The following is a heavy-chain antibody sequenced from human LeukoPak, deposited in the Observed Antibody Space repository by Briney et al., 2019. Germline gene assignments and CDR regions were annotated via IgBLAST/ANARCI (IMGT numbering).Heavy chain of an antibody. CDR3: AKDIGGGLLEY. Sequence: GGSLRLSCAASGFSFGANSMHWARHVPGKGLEWVSLINGDGNTYYAASVNGRFTVSRDNSKNSLYLQMSSLRPEDTALYYCAKDIGGGLLEYWGQGTLVTVSS. D-gene: IGHD2-15*01. V-gene: IGHV3-43*02. CDR1: GFSFGANS. CDR2: INGDGNT. J-gene: IGHJ4*02.